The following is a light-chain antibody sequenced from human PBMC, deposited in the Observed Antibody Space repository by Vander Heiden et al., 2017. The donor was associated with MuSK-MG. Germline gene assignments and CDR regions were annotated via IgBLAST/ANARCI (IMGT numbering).Light chain of an antibody. CDR3: QQDDNHPLT. J-gene: IGKJ4*01. V-gene: IGKV1-33*01. CDR1: QDISNY. Sequence: DIHITHSPSSLSASVGDRVTITCQASQDISNYLNWYQQKPGKGPKLLIYDASNLETGVPSRFSGSGSGTDFTFTVSSLQPEDFATYYCQQDDNHPLTFGGGTKVEIK. CDR2: DAS.